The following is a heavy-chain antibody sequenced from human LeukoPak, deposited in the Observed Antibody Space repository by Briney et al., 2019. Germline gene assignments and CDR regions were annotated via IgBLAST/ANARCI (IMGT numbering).Heavy chain of an antibody. CDR2: IIPIFGTA. J-gene: IGHJ6*03. CDR3: ASTSGRAFDYYYYYMDV. V-gene: IGHV1-69*05. D-gene: IGHD1-26*01. Sequence: SVKVSCKASGGTFSSYAISWVRQAPGQGLEWMGGIIPIFGTANYAQKFQGRVTITTDESTSTAYMELSSLRSEDTAVYYCASTSGRAFDYYYYYMDVWGKGTTVTVS. CDR1: GGTFSSYA.